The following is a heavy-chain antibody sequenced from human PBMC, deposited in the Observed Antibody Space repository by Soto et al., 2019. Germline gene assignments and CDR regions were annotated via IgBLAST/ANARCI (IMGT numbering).Heavy chain of an antibody. J-gene: IGHJ4*02. V-gene: IGHV1-18*01. CDR2: ISAYNGNT. Sequence: QVQLVQSGAEVKKPGASVKVSCKASGYTFTSYGISWVRQAPGQGLEWMGWISAYNGNTNYAQKLQGRVTMTTDTTASTACMARRSLRSVDTAVYYGARDKDRSGWYGLDYWGQGTLVTVSS. CDR1: GYTFTSYG. D-gene: IGHD6-19*01. CDR3: ARDKDRSGWYGLDY.